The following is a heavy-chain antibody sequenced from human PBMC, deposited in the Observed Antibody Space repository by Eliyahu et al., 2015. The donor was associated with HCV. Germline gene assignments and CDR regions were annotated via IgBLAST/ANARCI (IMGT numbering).Heavy chain of an antibody. CDR1: GYTLTELS. Sequence: QVQLVQSGAEVKKPGASVKVSCKVSGYTLTELSMXWVRQAPGKGLEWMGGFDPGDGETIYAQKFQGRVTMTEDTSTDTAYMELSSLRSEDTAVYYCATVALVGIAVIRGYWYFDLWGRGTLVTVSS. J-gene: IGHJ2*01. CDR2: FDPGDGET. D-gene: IGHD3-22*01. V-gene: IGHV1-24*01. CDR3: ATVALVGIAVIRGYWYFDL.